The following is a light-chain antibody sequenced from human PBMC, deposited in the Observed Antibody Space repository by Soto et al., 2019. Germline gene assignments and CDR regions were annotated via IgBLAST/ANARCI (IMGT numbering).Light chain of an antibody. CDR1: QSVSSNY. CDR3: QQRSNWLT. J-gene: IGKJ4*01. V-gene: IGKV3D-20*02. CDR2: GAS. Sequence: EIVLTQSPGTLSLSPGDRATLSCRASQSVSSNYVAWFQQKYGQAPRLLIYGASSRATGIPDRFSGSGSGTDFTLTISRLEPEDFAVYFCQQRSNWLTFGGGTKVDIK.